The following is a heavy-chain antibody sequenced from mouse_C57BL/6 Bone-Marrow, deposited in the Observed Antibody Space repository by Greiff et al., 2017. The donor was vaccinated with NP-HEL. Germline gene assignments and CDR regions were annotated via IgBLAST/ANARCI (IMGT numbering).Heavy chain of an antibody. V-gene: IGHV7-3*01. CDR3: ASSDSNYVGFAY. CDR1: GFTFTDYY. CDR2: IRNKANGYTT. D-gene: IGHD2-5*01. J-gene: IGHJ3*01. Sequence: EVKLMESGGGLVQPGGSLSLSCAASGFTFTDYYMSWVRQPPGKALEWLGFIRNKANGYTTEYSASVKGRFTISRDNSQSILYLQMNALRAEDSATYDCASSDSNYVGFAYWGQGTLVTVSA.